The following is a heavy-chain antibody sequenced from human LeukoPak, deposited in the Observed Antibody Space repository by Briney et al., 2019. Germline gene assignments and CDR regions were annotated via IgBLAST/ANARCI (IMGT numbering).Heavy chain of an antibody. D-gene: IGHD2-2*01. CDR3: AKAVCSSTSCYYNY. Sequence: GRSLRLSCAASGFSFSSYGMHWVRQAPGKGLEWVAVMSYDGSNKYYVDSVKGRFTISRDNAKNSLYLQMNSLRAEDTALYYCAKAVCSSTSCYYNYWGQGALVTVSS. CDR2: MSYDGSNK. J-gene: IGHJ4*02. CDR1: GFSFSSYG. V-gene: IGHV3-30*18.